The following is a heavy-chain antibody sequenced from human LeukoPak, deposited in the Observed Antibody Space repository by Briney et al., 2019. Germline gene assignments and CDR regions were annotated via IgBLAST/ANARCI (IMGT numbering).Heavy chain of an antibody. J-gene: IGHJ5*02. CDR2: INHRGST. CDR1: GGSFSGYY. D-gene: IGHD1-1*01. CDR3: ARGPTSTNWLDP. V-gene: IGHV4-34*01. Sequence: SXXLSLTCAVYGGSFSGYYWNWIRQPPGKGLEWIGEINHRGSTSYNPSLKSRVTISVDTSNNQFSLNLISVTAADTAVYYCARGPTSTNWLDPWGQGILVTVSS.